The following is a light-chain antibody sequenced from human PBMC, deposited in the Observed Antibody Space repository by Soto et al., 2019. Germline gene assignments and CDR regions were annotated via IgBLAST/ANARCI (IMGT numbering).Light chain of an antibody. V-gene: IGKV3-20*01. Sequence: EIVVTPSPGTLSLSPGERATLSCRASQSVSSSYLAWYQQKPGQAPRLLIYGASSRATGIPDRFSGSGSGTDFTLTISRLEPEDFAVYYCQQYGSSPWTFGQGTKVDIK. CDR2: GAS. CDR1: QSVSSSY. CDR3: QQYGSSPWT. J-gene: IGKJ1*01.